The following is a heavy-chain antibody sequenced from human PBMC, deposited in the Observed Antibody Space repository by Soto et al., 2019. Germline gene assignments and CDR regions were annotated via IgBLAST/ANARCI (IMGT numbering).Heavy chain of an antibody. CDR3: AKGDPYDSSGYYDY. D-gene: IGHD3-22*01. Sequence: SETLSLTCAVSGGSISSSNWWSWVRQPPGKGLEWIGEIYHSGSTNYNPSLKSRVTISVDKSKNQFSLKLSSVTAEDTAVYYCAKGDPYDSSGYYDYWGQGTLVTVSS. CDR2: IYHSGST. V-gene: IGHV4-4*02. CDR1: GGSISSSNW. J-gene: IGHJ4*02.